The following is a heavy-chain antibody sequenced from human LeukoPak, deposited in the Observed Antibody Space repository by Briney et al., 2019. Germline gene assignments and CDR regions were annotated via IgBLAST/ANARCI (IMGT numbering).Heavy chain of an antibody. V-gene: IGHV3-53*01. CDR3: ARSGLSRFGF. CDR1: EFSVGSNY. Sequence: GGSLRLSCAASEFSVGSNYMTWVRQAPGKGLEWVSLIYSGGSTYYADSVKGRFTISRDNSRNTLYLQMNSLRAEDTAVYYCARSGLSRFGFWGQGTLVTVSS. CDR2: IYSGGST. D-gene: IGHD2/OR15-2a*01. J-gene: IGHJ4*02.